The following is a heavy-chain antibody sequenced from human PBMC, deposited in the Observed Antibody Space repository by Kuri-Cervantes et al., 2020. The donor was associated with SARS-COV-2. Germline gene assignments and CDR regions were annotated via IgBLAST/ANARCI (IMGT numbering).Heavy chain of an antibody. D-gene: IGHD3-10*01. V-gene: IGHV1-24*01. CDR2: FDPEDGET. CDR1: GYTLTELS. CDR3: ATAPGLPSGSINWFDP. J-gene: IGHJ5*02. Sequence: ASVKVSCKVSGYTLTELSMHWVRQAPGKGLEWMGGFDPEDGETIYAQKFQGRVTMTEDTSTDTAYMELSSLRSGDTAVYYCATAPGLPSGSINWFDPWGQGTLVTVSS.